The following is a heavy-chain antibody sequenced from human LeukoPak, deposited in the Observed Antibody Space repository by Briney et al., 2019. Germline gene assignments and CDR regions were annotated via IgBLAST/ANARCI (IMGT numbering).Heavy chain of an antibody. CDR2: IHPSDSET. Sequence: GESPKISCKGSGYRFTTYWIGWVRQIPGKGLEWMGIIHPSDSETEYSRSFQGQVTISPDKTVNTTYLQWSSLKASDTAMYYCARHYTAVAAFNSWGQGTLVTVSS. CDR3: ARHYTAVAAFNS. J-gene: IGHJ4*02. CDR1: GYRFTTYW. D-gene: IGHD6-19*01. V-gene: IGHV5-51*01.